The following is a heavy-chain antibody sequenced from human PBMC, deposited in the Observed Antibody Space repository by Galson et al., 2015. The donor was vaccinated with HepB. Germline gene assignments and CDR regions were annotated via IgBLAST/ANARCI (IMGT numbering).Heavy chain of an antibody. CDR1: GGAISNSY. CDR2: VSFRGST. CDR3: ARSRIGYGGNMGLFDF. V-gene: IGHV4-59*01. D-gene: IGHD4-23*01. J-gene: IGHJ4*02. Sequence: SETLSLTCTVSGGAISNSYWAWIRQPPGKGLQWIGHVSFRGSTTYNPSLKSRVTMSLGTSKSHVSLKVTSVTAVDTAVYFCARSRIGYGGNMGLFDFWSQGALVTVSS.